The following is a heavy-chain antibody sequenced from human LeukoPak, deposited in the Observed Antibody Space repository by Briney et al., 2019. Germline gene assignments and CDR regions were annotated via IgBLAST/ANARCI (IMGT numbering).Heavy chain of an antibody. CDR2: IKSDGTST. CDR3: ARDRYYGIDV. CDR1: GFTFSSYW. V-gene: IGHV3-74*01. J-gene: IGHJ6*02. Sequence: GGSLRLSCAASGFTFSSYWMHWVRQDPGKGLVWVSHIKSDGTSTSYADSVRGRFTISRDNARNTLYLQMNSLRAEDTAVYFCARDRYYGIDVWGRGTTVTVS.